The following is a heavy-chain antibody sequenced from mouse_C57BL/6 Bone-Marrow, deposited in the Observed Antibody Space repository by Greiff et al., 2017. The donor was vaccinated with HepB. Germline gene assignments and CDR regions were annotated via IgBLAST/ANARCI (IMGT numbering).Heavy chain of an antibody. CDR2: IHPNSGST. CDR3: ARDRLSPTGGFAY. J-gene: IGHJ3*01. CDR1: GYTFTSYW. V-gene: IGHV1-64*01. D-gene: IGHD3-2*02. Sequence: QVQLQQPGAELVKPGASVKLSCKASGYTFTSYWMHWVKQRPGQGLEWIGMIHPNSGSTNYNEKFKSKATLTVDKSSSTAYMQLSSLTSEDSAVYYCARDRLSPTGGFAYWGQGTLVTVSA.